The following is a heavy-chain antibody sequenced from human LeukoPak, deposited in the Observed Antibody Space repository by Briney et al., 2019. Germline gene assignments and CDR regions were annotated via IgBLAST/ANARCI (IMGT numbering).Heavy chain of an antibody. V-gene: IGHV3-23*01. J-gene: IGHJ4*02. CDR1: GFTFSSYA. D-gene: IGHD1-1*01. CDR2: ISGIGGST. CDR3: AKTELERSPRTDFDY. Sequence: GGSLRLSCAASGFTFSSYAMGWVRQAPGKGLEWVSAISGIGGSTYYADSVKGRFTISRDNSKNTLYLQMNSLRAEDTAVYYCAKTELERSPRTDFDYWGQGTLVTVSS.